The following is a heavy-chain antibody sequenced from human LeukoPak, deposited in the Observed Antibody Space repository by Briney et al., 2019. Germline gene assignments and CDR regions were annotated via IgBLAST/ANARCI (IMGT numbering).Heavy chain of an antibody. J-gene: IGHJ6*02. V-gene: IGHV1-8*02. D-gene: IGHD6-13*01. CDR1: GGTFSSYA. CDR3: ARGLARSSWFLRSYYYGMDV. CDR2: MNPNSGNT. Sequence: ASVKVSCKASGGTFSSYAISWVRQAPGQGLEWMGWMNPNSGNTGYAQKFQGRVTMTRNTSISTAYMELSSLRSEDTAVYYCARGLARSSWFLRSYYYGMDVWGQGTTVTVSS.